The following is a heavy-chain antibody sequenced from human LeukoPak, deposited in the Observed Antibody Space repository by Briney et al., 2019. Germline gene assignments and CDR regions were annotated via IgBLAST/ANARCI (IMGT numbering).Heavy chain of an antibody. D-gene: IGHD2-15*01. V-gene: IGHV4-34*01. CDR1: GGSFSGYY. J-gene: IGHJ4*02. CDR3: ARASRRVLLSN. Sequence: PSETLSLTCAVYGGSFSGYYWSWIRQPPGKGLEWIGEINHSGSTNYNPSLKSRVTISVDTSKNQFSLKVTSVTAADRAVYYCARASRRVLLSNWGQGTLVTVSS. CDR2: INHSGST.